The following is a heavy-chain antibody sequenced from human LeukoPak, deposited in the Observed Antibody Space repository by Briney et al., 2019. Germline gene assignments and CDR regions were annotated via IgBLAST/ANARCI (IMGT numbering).Heavy chain of an antibody. J-gene: IGHJ6*03. CDR2: INSDGSST. Sequence: GGSLRLSCAASGFTFSSYWMHWVRQAPGKGLVWVSRINSDGSSTSYADSVKGRFTISRDNAKNSLYLQMNSLRAEDTAVYYCARADGSGSYLYYYYYMDVWGKGTTVTISS. V-gene: IGHV3-74*01. CDR1: GFTFSSYW. D-gene: IGHD3-10*01. CDR3: ARADGSGSYLYYYYYMDV.